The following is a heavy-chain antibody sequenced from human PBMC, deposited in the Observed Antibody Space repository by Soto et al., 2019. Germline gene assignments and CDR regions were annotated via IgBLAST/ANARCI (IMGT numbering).Heavy chain of an antibody. CDR2: ISGSGTST. Sequence: GGSLRLSCAASGFTLSVNAMSWVRQAPGKGIEWVSSISGSGTSTSYADSVQGRFTISRDTSKSTLYMQMNSLRAEDTAVYYCVKLRWKWEMDNFDYWGQGTLVTVST. D-gene: IGHD1-26*01. V-gene: IGHV3-23*01. J-gene: IGHJ4*02. CDR1: GFTLSVNA. CDR3: VKLRWKWEMDNFDY.